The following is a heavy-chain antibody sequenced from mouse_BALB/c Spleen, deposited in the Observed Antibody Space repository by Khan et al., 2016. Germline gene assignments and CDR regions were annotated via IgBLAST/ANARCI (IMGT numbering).Heavy chain of an antibody. CDR3: ATTGYYFDY. D-gene: IGHD1-1*01. V-gene: IGHV5-6-5*01. J-gene: IGHJ2*01. CDR1: GFTFSSYA. CDR2: ISSGGSS. Sequence: EVELVESGGGLVKPGGSLKFSCAASGFTFSSYAMSWVRQTPEKRLEWVASISSGGSSFYPAILKARFTIPRDNARNIMYLQMSSLRSEVTAMYYCATTGYYFDYGGQSTTLTVSS.